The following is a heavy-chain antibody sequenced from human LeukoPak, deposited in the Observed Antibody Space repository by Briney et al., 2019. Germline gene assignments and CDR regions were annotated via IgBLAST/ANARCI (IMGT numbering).Heavy chain of an antibody. D-gene: IGHD3-22*01. CDR2: ISHDGNNK. CDR3: ARASYHYDSRNSKVAFDI. J-gene: IGHJ3*02. CDR1: GFTFSSYS. V-gene: IGHV3-30*03. Sequence: GGSPRLSCGASGFTFSSYSMNWVRQAPGKGLEWVAIISHDGNNKYNADSVKGRFTISRDNSKNTLYLQMNSLRAEDTAVYYCARASYHYDSRNSKVAFDIWGQGTMVTVSS.